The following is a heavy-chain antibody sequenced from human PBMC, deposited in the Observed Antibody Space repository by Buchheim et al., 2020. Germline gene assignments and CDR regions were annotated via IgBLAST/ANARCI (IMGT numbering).Heavy chain of an antibody. Sequence: VQLVESGGGLVQPGGSLRLSCAASGFSFNVYWMSWIRQAPGKGLQWVANIKPDGSEGYYMDSVRGRFTISRDNAKNSLYLQINSLRAEDTALYYCARDNNNLFDYWGQGT. V-gene: IGHV3-7*01. CDR3: ARDNNNLFDY. D-gene: IGHD1/OR15-1a*01. CDR2: IKPDGSEG. J-gene: IGHJ4*02. CDR1: GFSFNVYW.